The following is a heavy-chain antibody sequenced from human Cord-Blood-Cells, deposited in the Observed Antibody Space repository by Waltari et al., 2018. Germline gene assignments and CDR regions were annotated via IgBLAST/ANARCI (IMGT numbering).Heavy chain of an antibody. CDR1: GFTFSSYW. V-gene: IGHV3-7*01. Sequence: EVQLVESGGGLVQPGGSLRLSCAASGFTFSSYWMSWVRQAPGKGLEWVANIKPDGSDKYLVDSVKGRFTISRDNAKNSLYLQMNSLRAEDTAVYYCARVRFLEWLLYGYYFDYWGQGTLVTVSS. J-gene: IGHJ4*02. CDR2: IKPDGSDK. D-gene: IGHD3-3*01. CDR3: ARVRFLEWLLYGYYFDY.